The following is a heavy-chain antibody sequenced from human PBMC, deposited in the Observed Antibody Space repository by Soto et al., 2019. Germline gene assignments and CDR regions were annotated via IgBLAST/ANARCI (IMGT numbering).Heavy chain of an antibody. J-gene: IGHJ4*02. V-gene: IGHV3-21*01. CDR1: GFTFSSYS. D-gene: IGHD3-22*01. Sequence: PGGSLRLSCAASGFTFSSYSMNWVRQAPGKGLEWVSSISSSSSYIYYADSVKGRFTISRDNAKNSLYLQMSSLRAEDTAVYYCARDSRDSSGTPGYWGQGTLVTVSS. CDR3: ARDSRDSSGTPGY. CDR2: ISSSSSYI.